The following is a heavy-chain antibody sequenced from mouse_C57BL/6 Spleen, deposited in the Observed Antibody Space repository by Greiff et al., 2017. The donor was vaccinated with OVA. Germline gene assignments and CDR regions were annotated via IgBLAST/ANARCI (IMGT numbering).Heavy chain of an antibody. J-gene: IGHJ2*01. V-gene: IGHV1-50*01. CDR2: IDPSDSYT. CDR3: ARSAHSFFDY. CDR1: GYTFTSYW. Sequence: QVQLQQPGAELVKPGASVKLSCKASGYTFTSYWMQWVKQRPGQGLEWIGEIDPSDSYTNYNQKFKGKATLTVDTSSSTAYMQLSSLTSEDSAVYYCARSAHSFFDYWGQGTTLTVSS.